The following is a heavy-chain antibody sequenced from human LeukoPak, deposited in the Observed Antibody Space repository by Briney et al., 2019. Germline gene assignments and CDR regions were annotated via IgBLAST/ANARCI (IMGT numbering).Heavy chain of an antibody. Sequence: PGRSLRLSCAASGFTFDDHAMHWVRQGPGKGLEWVSGISWNSGSIGYADSVKGRFTIHRDNAKNSLHLQMNSLRAEDTAMCYCARDATITMILGYFDDWGQGTLVTVSS. D-gene: IGHD3-10*01. J-gene: IGHJ4*02. CDR1: GFTFDDHA. CDR2: ISWNSGSI. V-gene: IGHV3-9*01. CDR3: ARDATITMILGYFDD.